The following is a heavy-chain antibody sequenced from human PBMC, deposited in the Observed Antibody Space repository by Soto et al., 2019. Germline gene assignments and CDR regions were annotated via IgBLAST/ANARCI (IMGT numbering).Heavy chain of an antibody. CDR3: AKNWDTTFSSSSH. J-gene: IGHJ4*02. CDR1: GFTFTTYA. D-gene: IGHD6-6*01. CDR2: ISGSAGST. V-gene: IGHV3-23*01. Sequence: EVQLLESGGGLVQPGGSLRLSCAASGFTFTTYAMSWVRQAPGKGLEWFSAISGSAGSTYYADSVKGRFTISRDNSKNTLSLQMNSLRAEDTDVYYCAKNWDTTFSSSSHWGQGTLVSVSS.